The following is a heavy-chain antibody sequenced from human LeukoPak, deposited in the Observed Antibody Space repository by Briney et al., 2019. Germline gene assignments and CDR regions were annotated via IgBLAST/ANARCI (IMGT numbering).Heavy chain of an antibody. CDR1: GFTFSSYW. CDR3: AKAPLLTGEYDY. D-gene: IGHD3-9*01. CDR2: IMQDGSEK. Sequence: PGGSLRLSCAASGFTFSSYWMSWVRQAPGKGLEWVANIMQDGSEKYYVDSVRGRFTISRDNAKNSLYLQMNSLRAEDTALYYCAKAPLLTGEYDYWGQGTLVTVSS. V-gene: IGHV3-7*03. J-gene: IGHJ4*02.